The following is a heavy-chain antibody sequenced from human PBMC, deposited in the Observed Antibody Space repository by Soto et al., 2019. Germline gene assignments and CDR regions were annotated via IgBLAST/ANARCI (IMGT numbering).Heavy chain of an antibody. J-gene: IGHJ4*02. CDR2: YSGFT. CDR1: GGSITTYQ. D-gene: IGHD2-21*01. Sequence: SETLSLTCSVSGGSITTYQWSWIRQPPGKGLEWIGGYSGFTNYNPSLESRAPISVDRSKNQFSLNIRSVTTADTAIYYCARDFGEYSFFFYYWGQGHLVPVSS. V-gene: IGHV4-59*13. CDR3: ARDFGEYSFFFYY.